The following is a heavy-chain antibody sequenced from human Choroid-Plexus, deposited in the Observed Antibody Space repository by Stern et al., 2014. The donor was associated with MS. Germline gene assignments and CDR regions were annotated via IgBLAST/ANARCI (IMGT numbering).Heavy chain of an antibody. CDR2: ISYDGNKK. J-gene: IGHJ4*02. D-gene: IGHD3-22*01. V-gene: IGHV3-30*18. Sequence: QVQLVQSGGGVVQPGRPLRLSCAASGFTFSIFGMHWVRQAPGKGLEWVAVISYDGNKKYYADSVKGRFTISRDNSKNTLYMQMNSLRAEDTAVYYCAKDCQWLTYFFEYWGQGSLVTVSS. CDR3: AKDCQWLTYFFEY. CDR1: GFTFSIFG.